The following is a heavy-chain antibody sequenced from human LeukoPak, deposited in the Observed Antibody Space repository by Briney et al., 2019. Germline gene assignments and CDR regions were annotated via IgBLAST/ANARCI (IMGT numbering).Heavy chain of an antibody. Sequence: GSLRLSCAASGFTFSSYAMHWVRQAPGKGLEWVAVISYDGSNKYYADSVKGRFTISRDNSKSTLYLQMNSLRAEDTAVYYCARDRLPITMVRGVTIDYWGQGTLVTVSS. CDR2: ISYDGSNK. CDR3: ARDRLPITMVRGVTIDY. J-gene: IGHJ4*02. CDR1: GFTFSSYA. D-gene: IGHD3-10*01. V-gene: IGHV3-30*04.